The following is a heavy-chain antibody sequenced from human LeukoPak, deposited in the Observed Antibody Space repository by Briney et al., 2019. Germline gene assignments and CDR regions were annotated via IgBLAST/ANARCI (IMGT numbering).Heavy chain of an antibody. V-gene: IGHV3-53*01. CDR3: ARDLAY. J-gene: IGHJ4*02. CDR1: GFIVSSNH. CDR2: IYRGGST. Sequence: GGSLRLSRAVSGFIVSSNHMSWVRQAPGKGLEWVSVIYRGGSTAYADSVKGRFTISRDNSKNTLYLQMNSLRVEDTAVYYCARDLAYWGQGTLVTVSS.